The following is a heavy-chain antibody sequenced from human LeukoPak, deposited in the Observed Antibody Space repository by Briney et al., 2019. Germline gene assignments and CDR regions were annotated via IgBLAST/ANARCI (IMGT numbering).Heavy chain of an antibody. D-gene: IGHD2-8*01. J-gene: IGHJ4*02. CDR2: INPNSGGT. CDR1: GYTFTSYY. CDR3: ASIVLMVYAATSPNDY. Sequence: GASVKVSCKASGYTFTSYYMHWVRQAPGQGLEWMGRINPNSGGTNYAQKFQGRVTMTRDTSISTAYMELSRLRSDDTAVYYCASIVLMVYAATSPNDYWGQGTLVTVSS. V-gene: IGHV1-2*06.